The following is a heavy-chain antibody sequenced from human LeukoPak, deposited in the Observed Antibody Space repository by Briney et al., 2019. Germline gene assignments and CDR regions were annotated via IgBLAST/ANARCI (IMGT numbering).Heavy chain of an antibody. Sequence: GGSLRLSCAASGFTFSNFGMHWVRQAPGKGLEWVAVISYDGKDEYYTDSVKGRFTISRDNAKNTLYLQMNSLRAEDTAVYYCAKQMAVDYFDYWGQGTLVTVSS. D-gene: IGHD5-24*01. J-gene: IGHJ4*02. V-gene: IGHV3-30*18. CDR2: ISYDGKDE. CDR3: AKQMAVDYFDY. CDR1: GFTFSNFG.